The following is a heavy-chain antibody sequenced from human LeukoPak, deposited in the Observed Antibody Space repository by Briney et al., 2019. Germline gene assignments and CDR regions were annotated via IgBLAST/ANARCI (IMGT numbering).Heavy chain of an antibody. D-gene: IGHD6-6*01. CDR3: ARGRHSSSWSDY. V-gene: IGHV3-20*04. J-gene: IGHJ4*02. CDR1: GFTFDDYA. CDR2: ISWDAGST. Sequence: GGSLRLSCAASGFTFDDYAMSWVRHAPGKGLEWVSGISWDAGSTVYADSVEGRFTISRDNAKNSLYLQMSSLRAEDSAFYYCARGRHSSSWSDYWGQGTLVTVSS.